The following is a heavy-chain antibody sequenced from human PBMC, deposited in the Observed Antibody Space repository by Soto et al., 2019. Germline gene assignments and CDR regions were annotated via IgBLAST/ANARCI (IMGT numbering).Heavy chain of an antibody. Sequence: QVQLQESGPGLVKPSQTLSLTCTVSGGPISSGGFYWSWIRQHPGKGLEWIGYIYYRGSTYYNPSLKSRVTISVDTSKNQFSLKLSSVTAADTAVYYCARDGGSGSFYPWGQGTLVTVSS. CDR2: IYYRGST. CDR1: GGPISSGGFY. V-gene: IGHV4-31*03. CDR3: ARDGGSGSFYP. D-gene: IGHD3-10*01. J-gene: IGHJ5*02.